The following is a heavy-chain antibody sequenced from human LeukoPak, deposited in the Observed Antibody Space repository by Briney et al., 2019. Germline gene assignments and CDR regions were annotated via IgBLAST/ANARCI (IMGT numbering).Heavy chain of an antibody. CDR1: GYTFTSYD. Sequence: ASVKVSCKASGYTFTSYDINWVRQATGQGLEWMGWMNPNSGNTGYAQKFQGRVTMTRNTSISTAYMELSSLRSEDTAVYYCARGHFSAPYYDFWSGHRDYYYYGMDVWGQGTTVTVSS. CDR3: ARGHFSAPYYDFWSGHRDYYYYGMDV. J-gene: IGHJ6*02. V-gene: IGHV1-8*01. CDR2: MNPNSGNT. D-gene: IGHD3-3*01.